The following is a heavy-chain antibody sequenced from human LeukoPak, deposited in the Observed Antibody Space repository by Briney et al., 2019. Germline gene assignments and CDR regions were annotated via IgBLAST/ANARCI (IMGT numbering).Heavy chain of an antibody. Sequence: GGSLRLSCAASGFTFSSYGMHWVRQAPGKGLEWVAFIRYDGSNKYYADSVKGRFTISRDNSKSTLYLQMNSLRAEDTAVYYCAKVGSGSYSSPLNWFDPWGQGTLVTVSS. CDR1: GFTFSSYG. D-gene: IGHD3-10*01. V-gene: IGHV3-30*02. CDR2: IRYDGSNK. J-gene: IGHJ5*02. CDR3: AKVGSGSYSSPLNWFDP.